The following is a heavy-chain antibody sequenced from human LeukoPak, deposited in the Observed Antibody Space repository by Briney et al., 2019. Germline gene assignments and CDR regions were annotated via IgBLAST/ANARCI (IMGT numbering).Heavy chain of an antibody. CDR2: MNIDGSEK. CDR3: ARDPVEWELLLDC. Sequence: GGSLRLSCAASGFTFSSYTMHWVRQAPGKRPEWVANMNIDGSEKYYADSVKGRFTISRDNARNSVYLQMNSLRVEDTAVYYCARDPVEWELLLDCWGQGTLVTVSS. J-gene: IGHJ4*02. V-gene: IGHV3-7*01. CDR1: GFTFSSYT. D-gene: IGHD1-26*01.